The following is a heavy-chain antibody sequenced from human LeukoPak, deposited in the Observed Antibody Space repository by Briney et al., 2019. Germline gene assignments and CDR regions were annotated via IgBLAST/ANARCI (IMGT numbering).Heavy chain of an antibody. CDR1: GGSFSGYY. CDR3: ARGDICTNGVCYIYWFDP. Sequence: KPSETLSLTCAVYGGSFSGYYWSWIRQPPGKGLEWIGEINHSGSTNYNPSLKSRVTISVDTSKNQFSLKLSSVTAADTAVYYCARGDICTNGVCYIYWFDPWGQGTLVTVSS. D-gene: IGHD2-8*01. CDR2: INHSGST. J-gene: IGHJ5*02. V-gene: IGHV4-34*01.